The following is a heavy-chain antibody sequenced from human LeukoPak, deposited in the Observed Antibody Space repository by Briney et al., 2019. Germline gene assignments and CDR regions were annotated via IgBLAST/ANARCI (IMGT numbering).Heavy chain of an antibody. V-gene: IGHV3-48*02. CDR1: GFTFSDYS. Sequence: GGSLRLSCAASGFTFSDYSMNWVRQAPGKGLEWVSYIGISSSTIHYADSVKGRFTISRDNAKNSLYLQINSLRDEDTAVYYCARDRAWSFDYWGQGTLVTVSS. CDR3: ARDRAWSFDY. CDR2: IGISSSTI. J-gene: IGHJ4*02. D-gene: IGHD3-3*01.